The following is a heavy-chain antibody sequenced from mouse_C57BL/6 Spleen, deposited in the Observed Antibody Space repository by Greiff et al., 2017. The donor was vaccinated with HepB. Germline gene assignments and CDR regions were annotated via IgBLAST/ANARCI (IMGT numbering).Heavy chain of an antibody. CDR3: ARSTTVVEGY. CDR2: IHPNSGST. J-gene: IGHJ2*01. V-gene: IGHV1-64*01. CDR1: GYTFTSYW. Sequence: HVQLQQPGAELVKPGASVKLSCKASGYTFTSYWMHWVKQRPGQGLEWIGMIHPNSGSTNYNEKFKSKATLTVDKSSSTAYMQLSSLTSEDSAVYYCARSTTVVEGYWGQGTTLTVSS. D-gene: IGHD1-1*01.